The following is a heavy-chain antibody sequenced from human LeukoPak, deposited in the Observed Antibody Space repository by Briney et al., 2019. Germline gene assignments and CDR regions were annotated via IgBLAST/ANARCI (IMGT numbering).Heavy chain of an antibody. CDR2: IYYSGST. Sequence: SETLSLTCTVSGGSISSSSYYWSWIRQPPGKGLEWIGSIYYSGSTYYNPSLKSRVTISVDTSKNQFSLKLSSVTAADTAVYYCARRGMYSSSAYYYYYMDVWGKGTTVTVSS. CDR1: GGSISSSSYY. V-gene: IGHV4-39*01. CDR3: ARRGMYSSSAYYYYYMDV. J-gene: IGHJ6*03. D-gene: IGHD6-6*01.